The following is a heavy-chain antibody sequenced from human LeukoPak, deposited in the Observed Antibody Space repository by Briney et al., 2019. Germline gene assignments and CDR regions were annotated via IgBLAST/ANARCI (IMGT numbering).Heavy chain of an antibody. J-gene: IGHJ1*01. D-gene: IGHD3-22*01. CDR3: ATSSGYYPEYLQH. V-gene: IGHV3-23*01. CDR2: ISGSGGST. CDR1: GFTFSSYA. Sequence: PGGSLRLSCAASGFTFSSYAMSWVRQAPGKGLEWDSGISGSGGSTYYADSVKGRFTISRDKSKNTLYLQMNSLRAEDTAVYYCATSSGYYPEYLQHWGQGTLVTVSS.